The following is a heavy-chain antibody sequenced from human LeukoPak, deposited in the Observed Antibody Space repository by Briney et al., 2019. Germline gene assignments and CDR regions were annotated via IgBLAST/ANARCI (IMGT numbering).Heavy chain of an antibody. D-gene: IGHD3-10*01. J-gene: IGHJ4*02. CDR3: ARHPDLSYYYGSGSTFDY. V-gene: IGHV5-10-1*01. CDR1: GYSFTSYW. CDR2: IDPSGSYI. Sequence: GESLQISCQGSGYSFTSYWITWVRQMPGKGLEWMGRIDPSGSYINYSPSFQGHVTISADKSISTAYLRWCSLKASDTAMYYCARHPDLSYYYGSGSTFDYWGQGTLVTVPS.